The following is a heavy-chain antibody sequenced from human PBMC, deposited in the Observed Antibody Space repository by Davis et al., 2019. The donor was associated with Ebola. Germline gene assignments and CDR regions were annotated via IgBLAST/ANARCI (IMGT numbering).Heavy chain of an antibody. CDR3: ARRDGYNWNWFDP. V-gene: IGHV4-34*01. CDR2: IYHNGST. Sequence: SETLSLTCTVSGGSISPYYWSWIRQPPGKGLEWIGEIYHNGSTNYNPSLKIRVTISVDKSKNQFSLKLSSVTAADTAVYYCARRDGYNWNWFDPWGQGTLVTVSS. CDR1: GGSISPYY. D-gene: IGHD5-24*01. J-gene: IGHJ5*02.